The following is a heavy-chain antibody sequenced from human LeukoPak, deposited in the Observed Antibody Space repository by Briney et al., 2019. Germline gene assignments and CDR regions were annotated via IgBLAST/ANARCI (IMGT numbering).Heavy chain of an antibody. CDR3: AQGFSSGWYPY. Sequence: HAGGSLRLSCAVSGFSVSSFGMSWVRQAPGKGLEWISAISLNGETTWYADSVKGRFTISRDNSKNTLYLQLTSLRAEDTAVYYCAQGFSSGWYPYWGQGSLVSVSS. J-gene: IGHJ4*02. D-gene: IGHD6-19*01. CDR1: GFSVSSFG. CDR2: ISLNGETT. V-gene: IGHV3-23*01.